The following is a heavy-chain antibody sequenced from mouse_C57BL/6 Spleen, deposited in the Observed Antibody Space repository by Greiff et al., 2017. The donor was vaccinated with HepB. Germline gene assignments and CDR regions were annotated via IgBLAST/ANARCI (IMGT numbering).Heavy chain of an antibody. Sequence: QVQLQQPGAELVKPGASVKLSCKASGYTFTSYWMHWVKQRPGQGLEWIGMIHPNSGSTNYNEKFKSKATLTVDKSSSTAYMQLSSLTSEDSAVYYCARGASVYYGNFFDYWGQGTTLTVSS. CDR1: GYTFTSYW. CDR3: ARGASVYYGNFFDY. D-gene: IGHD2-1*01. V-gene: IGHV1-64*01. CDR2: IHPNSGST. J-gene: IGHJ2*01.